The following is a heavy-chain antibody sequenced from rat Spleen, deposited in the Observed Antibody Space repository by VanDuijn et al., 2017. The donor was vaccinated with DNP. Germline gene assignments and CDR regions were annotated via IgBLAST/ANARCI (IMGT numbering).Heavy chain of an antibody. CDR2: ITYDGGRT. J-gene: IGHJ2*01. CDR3: ARWSDYFDY. D-gene: IGHD4-2*01. V-gene: IGHV5S13*01. Sequence: EVQLVESGGGLVQPGRSLKLSCAASGFTFSNYGMAWVRQAPKKGLEWVASITYDGGRTSYRDSVKGRFTISRDNAKHTQYLQMDSLRSEDTATYYCARWSDYFDYWGQGVMVTVSS. CDR1: GFTFSNYG.